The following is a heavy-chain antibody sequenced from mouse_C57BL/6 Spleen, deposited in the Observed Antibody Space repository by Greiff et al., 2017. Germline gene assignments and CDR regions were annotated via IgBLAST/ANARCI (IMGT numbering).Heavy chain of an antibody. J-gene: IGHJ2*01. CDR3: ARERAQGYYFDY. D-gene: IGHD3-2*02. V-gene: IGHV5-4*01. Sequence: EVKLVESGGGLVKPGGSLKLSCAASGFTFSSYAMSWVRQTPEKRLEWVATISDGGSYTYYPDNVKGRFTISRDNAKNNLYLQMSHLKSEDTAMYYCARERAQGYYFDYWGQGTTLTVSS. CDR2: ISDGGSYT. CDR1: GFTFSSYA.